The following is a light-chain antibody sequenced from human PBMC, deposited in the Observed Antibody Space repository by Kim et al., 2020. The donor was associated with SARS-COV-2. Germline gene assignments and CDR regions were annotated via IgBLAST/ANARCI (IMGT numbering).Light chain of an antibody. CDR2: SNN. J-gene: IGLJ1*01. CDR1: SSNIGSNT. Sequence: QRVTITSSGSSSNIGSNTVNWYQQLPGTAPKLLIYSNNQRPSGVPDRFSGSKSGTSASLAISGLQSEDEADYYCAAWDDSLNGLYVFGTGTKVTVL. V-gene: IGLV1-44*01. CDR3: AAWDDSLNGLYV.